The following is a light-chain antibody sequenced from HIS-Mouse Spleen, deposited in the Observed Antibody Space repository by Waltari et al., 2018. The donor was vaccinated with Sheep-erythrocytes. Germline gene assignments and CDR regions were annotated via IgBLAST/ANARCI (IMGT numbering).Light chain of an antibody. V-gene: IGLV3-1*01. Sequence: PPSVSVSPGQPASITCSGAILAAEQACWYQQKPGQSPVLVIYQDRKRPSGIPERFSGANSGNTATLPISGTQAMDEADYYCQAWDSSTSVFGGGTKLTVL. CDR3: QAWDSSTSV. J-gene: IGLJ2*01. CDR2: QDR. CDR1: ILAAEQ.